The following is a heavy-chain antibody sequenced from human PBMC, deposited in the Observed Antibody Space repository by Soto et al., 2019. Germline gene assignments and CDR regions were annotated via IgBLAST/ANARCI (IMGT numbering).Heavy chain of an antibody. CDR1: GFTFSSNG. J-gene: IGHJ4*02. CDR3: ARGPSGWYGFDY. Sequence: GGSLRLSWADAGFTFSSNGMHWVRQAPGKGLVWVSRINSDGSSTSYADSVKGRFTISRDNAKNTLYLQMNSLRAEDTAVYYCARGPSGWYGFDYWGQGTLVTVSS. V-gene: IGHV3-74*01. D-gene: IGHD6-19*01. CDR2: INSDGSST.